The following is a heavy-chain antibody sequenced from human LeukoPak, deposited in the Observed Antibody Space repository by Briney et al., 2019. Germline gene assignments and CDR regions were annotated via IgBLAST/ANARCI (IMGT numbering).Heavy chain of an antibody. Sequence: GGSLRLSCAASGFTFSSYEMNWVRQAPGKGLEWVSDITRSSSDINYADSVKGRFTISRDNAKNSLYLQMNSLRVEDTGVYYCARGQYGVGIDYWGQGTLVTVSS. D-gene: IGHD4-17*01. CDR1: GFTFSSYE. V-gene: IGHV3-48*01. CDR2: ITRSSSDI. CDR3: ARGQYGVGIDY. J-gene: IGHJ4*02.